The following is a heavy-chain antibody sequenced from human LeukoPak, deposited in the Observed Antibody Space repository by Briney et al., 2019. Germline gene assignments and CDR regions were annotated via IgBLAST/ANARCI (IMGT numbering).Heavy chain of an antibody. CDR3: AREPGGNSGDADY. Sequence: SETLSLTCTVSGYSISSGYYWGWIRQPPGKGLEWIGSIYHSGSTYYNPSLKSRVTISVDTSKNQFSLKLSSVTAADTAVYYCAREPGGNSGDADYWGQGTLVTVSS. J-gene: IGHJ4*02. CDR2: IYHSGST. V-gene: IGHV4-38-2*02. CDR1: GYSISSGYY. D-gene: IGHD4-23*01.